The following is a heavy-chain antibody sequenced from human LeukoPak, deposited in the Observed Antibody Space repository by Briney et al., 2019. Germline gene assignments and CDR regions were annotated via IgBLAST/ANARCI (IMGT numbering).Heavy chain of an antibody. J-gene: IGHJ4*02. V-gene: IGHV3-11*01. CDR3: ARDQYYYDSSAPPLY. Sequence: GGSLRLSCAASGFTFSDYYMSWMRQAPGKGLEWVSYISSSGKTIYYADSVKGRFTISGDNAKNSLYLQMNSLRAEDTAVYYCARDQYYYDSSAPPLYWGQGTLVTVSS. CDR1: GFTFSDYY. CDR2: ISSSGKTI. D-gene: IGHD3-22*01.